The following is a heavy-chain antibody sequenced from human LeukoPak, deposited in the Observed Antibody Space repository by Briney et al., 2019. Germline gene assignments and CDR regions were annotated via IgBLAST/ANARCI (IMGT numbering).Heavy chain of an antibody. CDR3: AKAFRGASSRSGY. D-gene: IGHD3-10*01. V-gene: IGHV3-23*01. CDR1: GFTFSSYA. Sequence: GGSLRLSCAASGFTFSSYAMSWVRQAPGKGLEWVSAISGSGGSTYYADSVKGRFTISRDNSKNTPYLQMNSLRAEDTAVYYCAKAFRGASSRSGYWGQGTLVTVSS. J-gene: IGHJ4*02. CDR2: ISGSGGST.